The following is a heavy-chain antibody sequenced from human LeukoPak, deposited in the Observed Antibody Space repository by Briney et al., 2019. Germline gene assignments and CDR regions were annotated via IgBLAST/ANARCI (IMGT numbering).Heavy chain of an antibody. CDR3: ARSPKMRWCMLFDYYYYGMDV. V-gene: IGHV1-46*01. D-gene: IGHD2-8*02. Sequence: ASVKVSCKASGYTFTSYYMHWVRQAPGQGLEWMGIINPSGGSTSYAQKFQGRVTMTRDTSTSTVYMELSSLRSEDTAVYYCARSPKMRWCMLFDYYYYGMDVWGQGTTVTVSS. CDR2: INPSGGST. J-gene: IGHJ6*02. CDR1: GYTFTSYY.